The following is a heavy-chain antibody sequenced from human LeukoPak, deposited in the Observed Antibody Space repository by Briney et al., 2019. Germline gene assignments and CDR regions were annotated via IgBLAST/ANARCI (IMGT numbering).Heavy chain of an antibody. V-gene: IGHV3-48*01. Sequence: PGGSLRLSCAASGFTFSSYSMNWVRQAPGKGLEWVSYISSSSSTIYYADSVKGRFTISRDNAKNSLYLQMNSLRAEDTAMYYCARDIVVVPAHFDYWGQGTLVTVSS. CDR2: ISSSSSTI. CDR3: ARDIVVVPAHFDY. J-gene: IGHJ4*02. D-gene: IGHD2-2*01. CDR1: GFTFSSYS.